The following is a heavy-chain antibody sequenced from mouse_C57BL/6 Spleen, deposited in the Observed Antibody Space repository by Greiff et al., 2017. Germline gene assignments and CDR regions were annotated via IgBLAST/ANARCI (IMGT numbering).Heavy chain of an antibody. J-gene: IGHJ2*01. CDR3: ARIAVRQYYFDD. CDR1: GYTFTDYN. CDR2: INPNNGGT. Sequence: EVQLQQPGPELVKPGASVKMSCKASGYTFTDYNMHWVKQSHGKSLEWIGYINPNNGGTSYNQKFKGKATLTVNKSSSTAYMELRSLTSEDSAVYYCARIAVRQYYFDDWGQGTTLSVSS. V-gene: IGHV1-22*01. D-gene: IGHD2-14*01.